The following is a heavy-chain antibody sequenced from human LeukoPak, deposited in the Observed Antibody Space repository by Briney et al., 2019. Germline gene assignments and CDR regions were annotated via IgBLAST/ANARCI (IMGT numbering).Heavy chain of an antibody. D-gene: IGHD2-2*01. Sequence: SETLSLTCSVSGGSITDTNYYWAWIRQPPGKGLEWIANIYYTGTTYYNPSLKSRVTISVDTSNNQFSLKLSSVTAADTAVYYCARDVSRTSWTWRWGQGTVVTVSS. CDR2: IYYTGTT. CDR3: ARDVSRTSWTWR. CDR1: GGSITDTNYY. V-gene: IGHV4-39*01. J-gene: IGHJ3*01.